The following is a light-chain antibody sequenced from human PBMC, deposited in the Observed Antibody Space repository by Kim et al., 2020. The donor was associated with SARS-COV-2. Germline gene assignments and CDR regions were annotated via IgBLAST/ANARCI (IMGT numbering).Light chain of an antibody. CDR1: QDISNY. CDR2: DAS. V-gene: IGKV1-17*03. CDR3: RQHKGYPRT. Sequence: DIQMTQSPSAMSASVGDRVTITCRASQDISNYLDWYQQKPGKVPKRLIYDASSLESGVPSRFSGSGSGTEFTLTISSLQPEDFATYYCRQHKGYPRTFGQGTKVDIK. J-gene: IGKJ1*01.